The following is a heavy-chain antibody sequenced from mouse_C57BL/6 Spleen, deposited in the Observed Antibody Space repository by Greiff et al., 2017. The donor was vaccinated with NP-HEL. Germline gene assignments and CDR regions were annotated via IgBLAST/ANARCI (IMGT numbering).Heavy chain of an antibody. CDR3: AKNDYGYLYYYAMDY. Sequence: QVHLKQSGPGLVQPSQSLSITCTVSGFSLTSYGVHWVRQSPGKGLEWLGVIWRGGSTDYNAAFMSRLSITKDNSKSQVFFKMNSLQAVNTAIYYCAKNDYGYLYYYAMDYWGQGTSVTVSS. CDR2: IWRGGST. J-gene: IGHJ4*01. V-gene: IGHV2-5*01. CDR1: GFSLTSYG. D-gene: IGHD2-2*01.